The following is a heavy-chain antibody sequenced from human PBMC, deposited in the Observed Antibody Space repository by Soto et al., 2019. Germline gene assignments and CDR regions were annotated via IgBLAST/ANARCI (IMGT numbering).Heavy chain of an antibody. CDR2: ISAYNGDT. Sequence: VRLVQSGAEVKKPGASLNVSCTASGYTFTSYAITWVRQAPGQGLEWMGWISAYNGDTKYAQDLQGRATITTDTTTRTAYMELSSLKSDDAAVYYCARGPLLGTKPEHWGQGTLVAVSS. V-gene: IGHV1-18*01. CDR3: ARGPLLGTKPEH. J-gene: IGHJ4*02. CDR1: GYTFTSYA. D-gene: IGHD3-16*01.